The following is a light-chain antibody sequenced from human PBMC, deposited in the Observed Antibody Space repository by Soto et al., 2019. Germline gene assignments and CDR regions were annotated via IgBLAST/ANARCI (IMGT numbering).Light chain of an antibody. CDR2: DAS. J-gene: IGKJ5*01. CDR3: QQYNNWPPVT. CDR1: QSVSTK. V-gene: IGKV3-15*01. Sequence: VVLTQSPSTLSVSQGQTPPLSCRASQSVSTKLAWYQQKPGQAPRLLIYDASARATDSPVRSSGSGSGTEFTLSITSMQSEDFAFYYCQQYNNWPPVTFGQGTRLEIK.